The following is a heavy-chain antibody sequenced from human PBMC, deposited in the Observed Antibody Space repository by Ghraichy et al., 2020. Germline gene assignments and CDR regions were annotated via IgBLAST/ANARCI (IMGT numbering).Heavy chain of an antibody. Sequence: GGSLRLSCAASGFTFSSYWMSWVRQAPGKGLEWVANMKHDGSEKYYVDSVKGRFTISRDNAKNSLYLQMNSLRAEDTAVYYCATVSSSGWYAFQAWVAWGQGTLVTVSS. V-gene: IGHV3-7*01. CDR1: GFTFSSYW. J-gene: IGHJ5*02. CDR2: MKHDGSEK. D-gene: IGHD6-19*01. CDR3: ATVSSSGWYAFQAWVA.